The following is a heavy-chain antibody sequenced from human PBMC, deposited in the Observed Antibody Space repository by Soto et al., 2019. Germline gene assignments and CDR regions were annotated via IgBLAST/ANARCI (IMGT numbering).Heavy chain of an antibody. CDR3: ARDSHAHFDY. V-gene: IGHV3-7*01. CDR1: GFTFSNYW. J-gene: IGHJ4*02. CDR2: IKQDGGEK. Sequence: PGWSLRLSCAASGFTFSNYWMSWVRQAPGRGLEWVASIKQDGGEKYYVDSVKGRFTISKDNARNSLYHQLNSLRAGDTAVYYCARDSHAHFDYWGQGTLVTVSS.